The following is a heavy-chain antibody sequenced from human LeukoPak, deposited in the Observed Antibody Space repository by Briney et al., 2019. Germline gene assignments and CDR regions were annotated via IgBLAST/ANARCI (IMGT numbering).Heavy chain of an antibody. CDR3: AGHVSSDLRIVVVTSDWYFDR. V-gene: IGHV4-39*01. J-gene: IGHJ2*01. D-gene: IGHD2-21*02. CDR2: IYYSGST. Sequence: SETLSLTRIVSGGSISSSRFYWGWLRQPPGKGLEWIGSIYYSGSTYYNPSLKSRVTIPADTSKNQFSLNLSSVTAADSGVYCAGHVSSDLRIVVVTSDWYFDRWGRGTLVTVSS. CDR1: GGSISSSRFY.